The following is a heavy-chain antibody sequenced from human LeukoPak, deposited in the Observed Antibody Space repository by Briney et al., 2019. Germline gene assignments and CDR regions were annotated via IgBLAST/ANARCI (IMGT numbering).Heavy chain of an antibody. CDR1: GGSFSGYY. Sequence: PSETLSLACAVSGGSFSGYYWSWIRQPPGKGLEWIGEINHSGSTNYNPSLKSRVTISVDTSKNQFSLKLSSVTAADTAVYYCARAQRPYYDSSGYSHWGQGTLVTVSS. D-gene: IGHD3-22*01. CDR3: ARAQRPYYDSSGYSH. CDR2: INHSGST. J-gene: IGHJ4*02. V-gene: IGHV4-34*01.